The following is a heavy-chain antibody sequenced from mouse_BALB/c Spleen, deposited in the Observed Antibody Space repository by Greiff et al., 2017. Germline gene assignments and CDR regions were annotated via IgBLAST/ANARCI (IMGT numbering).Heavy chain of an antibody. J-gene: IGHJ4*01. CDR3: ARTVPYYYAMDY. D-gene: IGHD1-1*01. CDR2: IYPGDGDT. V-gene: IGHV1-80*01. Sequence: QVQLQQSGAELVRPGSSVKISCKASGYAFSSYWMNWVKQRPGQGLEWIGQIYPGDGDTNYTGKFKGKATLTADKSSSTAYMQLSSLTSEDSAVYFCARTVPYYYAMDYWGQGTSVTVSS. CDR1: GYAFSSYW.